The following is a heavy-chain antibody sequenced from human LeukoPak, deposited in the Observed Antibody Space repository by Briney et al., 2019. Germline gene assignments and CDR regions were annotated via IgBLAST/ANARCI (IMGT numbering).Heavy chain of an antibody. V-gene: IGHV3-7*01. D-gene: IGHD3-3*01. Sequence: PGGSLRLSCAASGFTFSSYWMSWVRQAPGRGLEWVANIKQDGSEKYYVDSVKGRFTISRDNAKNSLYLQMNSLRAEDTAVYYCARSGPWSGYYGDYWGQGTLVTVSS. CDR3: ARSGPWSGYYGDY. J-gene: IGHJ4*02. CDR1: GFTFSSYW. CDR2: IKQDGSEK.